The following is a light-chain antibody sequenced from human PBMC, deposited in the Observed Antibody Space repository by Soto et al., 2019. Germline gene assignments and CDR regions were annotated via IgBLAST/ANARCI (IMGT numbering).Light chain of an antibody. CDR2: EVS. V-gene: IGLV2-14*01. CDR1: SSDIGGYKF. CDR3: TSYSVTGTNYV. Sequence: QSVLTQPASVSGSPGQSITISCTGSSSDIGGYKFVSWFQQHPGKVPKLIIYEVSNRPSGVSDRFSASKSGKTASLTISGLQADYEADYYCTSYSVTGTNYVFGSGTKLTVL. J-gene: IGLJ1*01.